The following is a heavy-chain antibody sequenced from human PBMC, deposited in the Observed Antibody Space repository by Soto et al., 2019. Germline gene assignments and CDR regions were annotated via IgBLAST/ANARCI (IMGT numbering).Heavy chain of an antibody. Sequence: QVQLQESGPGLVKPSGTLSLTCAVSGGSISSSNWWSWVRQPPGKGLEWSGEIYHSGSTNYNPSLKSRFTISVAKSKNQFSMKLSSVTAADTAVYYCAGRRLILTCRFDYWGQGTLVTVSS. CDR2: IYHSGST. CDR1: GGSISSSNW. D-gene: IGHD3-9*01. J-gene: IGHJ4*02. CDR3: AGRRLILTCRFDY. V-gene: IGHV4-4*02.